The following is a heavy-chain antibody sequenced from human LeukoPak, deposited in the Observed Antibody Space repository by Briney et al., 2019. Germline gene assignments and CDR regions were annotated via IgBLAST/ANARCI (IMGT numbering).Heavy chain of an antibody. Sequence: GGSLRLSCAASGFTFYDYAMHWVRQAPAKGLEWVSLISGDGGSTYYADSVKGRFTISRDNSKNSLYLQMNSLRTEDTALYYCAKDFGVYYYDSSVAFDIWGQGTMVTVSS. CDR3: AKDFGVYYYDSSVAFDI. D-gene: IGHD3-22*01. J-gene: IGHJ3*02. CDR1: GFTFYDYA. V-gene: IGHV3-43*02. CDR2: ISGDGGST.